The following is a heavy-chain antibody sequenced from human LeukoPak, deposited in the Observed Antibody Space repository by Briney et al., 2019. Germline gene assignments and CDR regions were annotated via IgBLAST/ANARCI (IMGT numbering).Heavy chain of an antibody. J-gene: IGHJ4*02. V-gene: IGHV3-74*01. D-gene: IGHD4-17*01. Sequence: GGSLRLSCAASGFTLSSNWMHWVRQAPGKGLVWVSRINSDGSSTSYADSVKGRFTISRDNAKNTLYLQMNSLRAEDTAVYYCARVPTDYGDYSLDYWGQGTLVTVSS. CDR2: INSDGSST. CDR1: GFTLSSNW. CDR3: ARVPTDYGDYSLDY.